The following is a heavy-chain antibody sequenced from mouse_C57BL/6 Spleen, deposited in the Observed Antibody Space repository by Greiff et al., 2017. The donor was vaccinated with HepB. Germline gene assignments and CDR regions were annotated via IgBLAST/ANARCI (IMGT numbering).Heavy chain of an antibody. CDR2: ISDGGSYT. Sequence: EVQRVESGGGLVKPGGSLKLSCAASGFTFSSYAMSWVRQTPEKRLEWVATISDGGSYTYYPDNVKGRFTISRDNAKNNLYLQMSHLTSEDTAMYYCARDGLLHPMDYWGQGTSVTVSS. V-gene: IGHV5-4*01. D-gene: IGHD1-1*01. CDR3: ARDGLLHPMDY. J-gene: IGHJ4*01. CDR1: GFTFSSYA.